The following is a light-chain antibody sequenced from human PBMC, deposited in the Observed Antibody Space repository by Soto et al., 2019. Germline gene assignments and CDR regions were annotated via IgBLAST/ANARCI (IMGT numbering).Light chain of an antibody. CDR3: QVRTNWSIA. CDR1: QSVSSY. Sequence: VLTQSPATLSLSPGERATLSCRASQSVSSYLAWYQQKPGQAPRVIIYDASNRATGIPARFSGTGSGTDLTLTINNLEPEDFAVYYCQVRTNWSIALGRGTRLEIK. V-gene: IGKV3-11*01. J-gene: IGKJ5*01. CDR2: DAS.